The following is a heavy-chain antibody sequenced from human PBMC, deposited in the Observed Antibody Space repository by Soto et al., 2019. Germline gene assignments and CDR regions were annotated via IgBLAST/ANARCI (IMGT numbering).Heavy chain of an antibody. J-gene: IGHJ5*02. V-gene: IGHV4-59*01. CDR2: SYYSGST. CDR3: ARGLGGIVGGAWFDP. D-gene: IGHD1-26*01. CDR1: GGSIDSYY. Sequence: SETLSLTCSVSGGSIDSYYWTWIRQPSGRGLEWIGYSYYSGSTIYHPSLGSRVTISVDTSKNQFSLKLRSVTAADTAVYYCARGLGGIVGGAWFDPWGQGTLVTVSS.